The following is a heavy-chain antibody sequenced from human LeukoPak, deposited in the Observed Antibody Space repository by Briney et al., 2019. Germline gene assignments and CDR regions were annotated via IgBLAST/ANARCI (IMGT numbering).Heavy chain of an antibody. V-gene: IGHV3-23*01. Sequence: GGSLRLSCAASGFTFSSHAISWVRQAPGKGLEWVSAISGSGGSTYYADSVKGRFTISRDNSKNTLYLQMNSLRAEDTAVYYCAKAFSATFEDYWGQGTLVTVSS. CDR1: GFTFSSHA. J-gene: IGHJ4*02. CDR3: AKAFSATFEDY. CDR2: ISGSGGST. D-gene: IGHD3-9*01.